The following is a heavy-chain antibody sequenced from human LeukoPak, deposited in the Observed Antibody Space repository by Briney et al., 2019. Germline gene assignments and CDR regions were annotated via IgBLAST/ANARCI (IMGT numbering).Heavy chain of an antibody. CDR2: IYYSGST. J-gene: IGHJ4*02. Sequence: NPSETLSLTCTVSGGSISSSSYYWGWIRQPPGKGLEWIGSIYYSGSTNYNPSLKSRVTISVDTSKNQFSLKLSSVTAADTAVYYCARAVRGVTFSVDYWGQGTLVTVSS. CDR3: ARAVRGVTFSVDY. D-gene: IGHD3-10*01. CDR1: GGSISSSSYY. V-gene: IGHV4-39*07.